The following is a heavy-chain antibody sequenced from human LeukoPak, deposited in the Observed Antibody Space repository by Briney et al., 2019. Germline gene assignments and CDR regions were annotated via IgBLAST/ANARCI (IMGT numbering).Heavy chain of an antibody. CDR3: AKEAGSSGWRFDY. D-gene: IGHD6-19*01. CDR1: GFTFTTYS. Sequence: PGGSLRLSCAASGFTFTTYSMNWVRQAPGKGLEWVSYITSSSDTKYYADSVKGRFTISRDNAKNSLYLQMNSLRAEDTAVYYCAKEAGSSGWRFDYWGQGTLVTVSS. V-gene: IGHV3-48*01. CDR2: ITSSSDTK. J-gene: IGHJ4*02.